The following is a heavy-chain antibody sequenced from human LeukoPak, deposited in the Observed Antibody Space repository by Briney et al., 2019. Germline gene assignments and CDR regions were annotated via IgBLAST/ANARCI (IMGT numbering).Heavy chain of an antibody. J-gene: IGHJ4*02. V-gene: IGHV3-21*01. Sequence: GGSLRLSCAASGFTFSSYSMNWVRQAPGKGLEWVSSISSSSYIYYADSVKGRFTISRDNAKNSLYLQMNSLRAEDTAVYYCARPQTSSWYFDSWGQGTLVTVSS. CDR3: ARPQTSSWYFDS. CDR2: ISSSSYI. CDR1: GFTFSSYS. D-gene: IGHD6-13*01.